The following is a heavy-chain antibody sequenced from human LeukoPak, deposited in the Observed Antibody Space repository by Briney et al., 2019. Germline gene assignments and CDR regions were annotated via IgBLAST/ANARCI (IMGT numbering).Heavy chain of an antibody. D-gene: IGHD2-15*01. Sequence: GGSLRLSCAASGFTFSNAWMSWVRQAPGKGLEWVAFIRYDGSNKYYADSVKGRFTISRDNSKNTLYLQMNSLRAEDTAVYYCAKGVTYCSGGTCYRYFGYWGQGTLVTVSS. CDR1: GFTFSNAW. CDR2: IRYDGSNK. V-gene: IGHV3-30*02. J-gene: IGHJ4*02. CDR3: AKGVTYCSGGTCYRYFGY.